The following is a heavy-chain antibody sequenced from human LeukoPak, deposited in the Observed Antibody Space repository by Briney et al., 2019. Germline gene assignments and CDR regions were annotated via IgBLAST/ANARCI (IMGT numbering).Heavy chain of an antibody. D-gene: IGHD1/OR15-1a*01. J-gene: IGHJ4*02. CDR2: INPSSGVT. Sequence: ASVNVSCKASGYTFTASYMHWVRQAPGQGLEWVGRINPSSGVTDYAQKFQGRVTMTRDTAITTAYMELTSLRSDDTAVYYCASGTTERIDYWGQGTLITVSS. CDR1: GYTFTASY. V-gene: IGHV1-2*06. CDR3: ASGTTERIDY.